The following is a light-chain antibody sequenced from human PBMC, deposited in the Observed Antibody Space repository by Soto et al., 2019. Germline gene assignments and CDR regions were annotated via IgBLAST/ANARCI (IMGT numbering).Light chain of an antibody. J-gene: IGLJ3*02. CDR3: RSYTSSSTRV. CDR2: EVS. V-gene: IGLV2-14*01. Sequence: QSVLTQPASVSGSPGQSITISCTGTSSDVGGYNYVSWYQQHPGKAPKLMIYEVSNRPSGVSNRFSGSNSGNTAPLTISGLQAEDEADYYCRSYTSSSTRVFGGGTKLTVL. CDR1: SSDVGGYNY.